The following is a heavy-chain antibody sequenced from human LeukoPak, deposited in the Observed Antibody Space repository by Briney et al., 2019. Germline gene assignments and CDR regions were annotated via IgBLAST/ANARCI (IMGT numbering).Heavy chain of an antibody. D-gene: IGHD4-23*01. CDR3: ARDGGGNRNFDY. CDR1: GGSIVGNY. J-gene: IGHJ4*02. CDR2: VYNSGST. V-gene: IGHV4-4*07. Sequence: SETLSLTCDVSGGSIVGNYWSWIRQPAGKGLEWIGRVYNSGSTNYNPSLKSRVTLSQDTSKNQFYLRLTSVTAADTAVYYCARDGGGNRNFDYWGQGTLVTVSS.